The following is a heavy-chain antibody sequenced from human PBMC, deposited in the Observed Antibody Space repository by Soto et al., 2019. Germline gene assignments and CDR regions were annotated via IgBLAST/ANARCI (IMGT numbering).Heavy chain of an antibody. CDR2: INAGNGNT. V-gene: IGHV1-3*01. J-gene: IGHJ6*02. Sequence: ASVKVSCKASGYTFTSYAMHWVRQAPGQRLEWMGWINAGNGNTKYSQKFQGRVTITRDTSASTAYMELSSLRSEDTAVYYCARTGYSSGWFHPRPTYYYYYGMDVCGQGTTVTVSS. CDR3: ARTGYSSGWFHPRPTYYYYYGMDV. D-gene: IGHD6-19*01. CDR1: GYTFTSYA.